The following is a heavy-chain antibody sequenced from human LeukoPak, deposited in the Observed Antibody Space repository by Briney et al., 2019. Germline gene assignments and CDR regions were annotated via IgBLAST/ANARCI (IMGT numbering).Heavy chain of an antibody. CDR2: INHSGST. D-gene: IGHD3-22*01. Sequence: SETLSLTCAVYGGSFSGHYWSWIRQPPGKGLEWIGEINHSGSTNYNPSLKSRVTILVDTSKNQFSPKLSSVTAADTAVYYCAREVQHYAGSVYDHDAFDIWGQGTMVTVSS. CDR1: GGSFSGHY. CDR3: AREVQHYAGSVYDHDAFDI. V-gene: IGHV4-34*01. J-gene: IGHJ3*02.